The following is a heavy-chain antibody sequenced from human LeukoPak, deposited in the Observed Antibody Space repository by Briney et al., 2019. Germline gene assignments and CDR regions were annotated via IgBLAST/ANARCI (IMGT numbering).Heavy chain of an antibody. V-gene: IGHV4-59*01. J-gene: IGHJ3*01. CDR3: AGGPASGTHWAFDF. CDR2: IYYSGYT. Sequence: SETLSLTCTVSGGSISSYYWSWIRQPPGKGLEWIGYIYYSGYTSYNPSLKSRVTMSVDMSKSQFSLQLSSVTTADTAVYYCAGGPASGTHWAFDFWGQGPVVTVSS. D-gene: IGHD3-10*01. CDR1: GGSISSYY.